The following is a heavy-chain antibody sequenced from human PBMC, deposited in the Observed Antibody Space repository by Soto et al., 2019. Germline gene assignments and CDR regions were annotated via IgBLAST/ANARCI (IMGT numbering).Heavy chain of an antibody. Sequence: EVQLLESGGGLVQPGGSLRLSCAASGFTFSSYAMSWVRQAPGKGLEWVSVISGSGGSTHYADSVKGRFTISRDNSKNTLDLQMNSPRVEDTAVYYCAKGSNCWYWGSFFDYWGQGNLVTVSS. CDR2: ISGSGGST. CDR1: GFTFSSYA. V-gene: IGHV3-23*01. J-gene: IGHJ4*02. D-gene: IGHD6-19*01. CDR3: AKGSNCWYWGSFFDY.